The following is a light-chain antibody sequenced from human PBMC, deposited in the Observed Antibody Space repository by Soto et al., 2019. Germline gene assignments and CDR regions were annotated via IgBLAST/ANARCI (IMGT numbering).Light chain of an antibody. CDR1: SSDTGGYNY. Sequence: ALTWPGPPAGASGEAVTISGTGTSSDTGGYNYVSWYQQYQGRAPTLMIYEVTKRPSGVPDRFSGSKSGNTASLTVSGLQAEDEADYYCSSYAASNNFYFVFGGGTKVTVL. V-gene: IGLV2-8*01. CDR2: EVT. CDR3: SSYAASNNFYFV. J-gene: IGLJ3*02.